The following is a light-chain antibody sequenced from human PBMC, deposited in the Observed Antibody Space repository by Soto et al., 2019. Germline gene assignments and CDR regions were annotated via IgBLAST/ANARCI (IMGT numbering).Light chain of an antibody. Sequence: IVMNQSPRSLSVTPGEPASISCRSSQSLLHTNGYTYLNWYLQKPGQSPHLLIYLGSRRAPGVPERISGSGSGTDLTLTINRVEADEVGIYSCMQPLQTPGTFGQGTKA. CDR3: MQPLQTPGT. CDR1: QSLLHTNGYTY. CDR2: LGS. J-gene: IGKJ1*01. V-gene: IGKV2-28*01.